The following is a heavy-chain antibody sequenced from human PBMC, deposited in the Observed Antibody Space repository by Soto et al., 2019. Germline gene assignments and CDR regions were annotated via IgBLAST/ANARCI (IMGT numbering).Heavy chain of an antibody. J-gene: IGHJ4*02. D-gene: IGHD1-1*01. V-gene: IGHV3-11*01. Sequence: QVQLVESGGGLVKPGGSLRLSCAASGFSFSDSYMTWIRQAPGKGLQWLSSFSSSGSAISYADSVRGRFTISRDNAKNTLYLQMNGLRAEDTAVYYCARMFSRYDPLYYFDYLGQGTLVTVSS. CDR2: FSSSGSAI. CDR1: GFSFSDSY. CDR3: ARMFSRYDPLYYFDY.